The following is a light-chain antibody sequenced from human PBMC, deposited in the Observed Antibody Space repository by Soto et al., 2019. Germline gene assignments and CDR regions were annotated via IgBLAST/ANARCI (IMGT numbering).Light chain of an antibody. Sequence: EIVLTQSPGTLSLSPGERATLSCRASQSVASNYLACYQQKPGQAPRLLIFGASTRATGIPDRFGGRGSGTDFALTITRLEPEDFAVYWCQQYGSSPWTFGQGTSVEIK. CDR3: QQYGSSPWT. J-gene: IGKJ1*01. CDR1: QSVASNY. V-gene: IGKV3-20*01. CDR2: GAS.